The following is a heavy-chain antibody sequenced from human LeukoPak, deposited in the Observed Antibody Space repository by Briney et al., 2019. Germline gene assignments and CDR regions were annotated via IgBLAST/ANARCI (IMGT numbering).Heavy chain of an antibody. CDR3: AKVPYDSSGYYYFDY. CDR1: GFTFSTYA. J-gene: IGHJ4*02. Sequence: GGSLRLSCAASGFTFSTYAMNWVRQAPGKGLEWVSGISGSGYSTYYADSVKGRFTISRDNSRNTLYLQMNSLRAEDTAVYYCAKVPYDSSGYYYFDYWGQGTLVTVSS. CDR2: ISGSGYST. V-gene: IGHV3-23*01. D-gene: IGHD3-22*01.